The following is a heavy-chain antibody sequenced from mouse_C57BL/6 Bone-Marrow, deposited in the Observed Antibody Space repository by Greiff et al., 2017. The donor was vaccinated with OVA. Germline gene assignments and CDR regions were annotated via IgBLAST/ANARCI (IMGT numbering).Heavy chain of an antibody. V-gene: IGHV5-4*01. CDR1: GFTFSSYA. CDR2: ISDGGSYT. Sequence: DVQLVESGGGLVKPGGSLKLSCAASGFTFSSYAMSWVRQTPEKRLEWVATISDGGSYTYYPDNVKGRFTISRDNAKNNLYLQMSHLKSEDTAMYYCARERGWYFDVWGTGTTVTVSS. CDR3: ARERGWYFDV. J-gene: IGHJ1*03.